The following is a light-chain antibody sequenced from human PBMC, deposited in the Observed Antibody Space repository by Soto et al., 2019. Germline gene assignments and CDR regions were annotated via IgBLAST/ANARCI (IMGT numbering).Light chain of an antibody. CDR3: QQRSNWLYT. CDR1: QSVTNS. J-gene: IGKJ2*01. Sequence: IVLTQSPATLSLSPGDRATLSCRASQSVTNSLAWYQQKPGQAPRLLIYDASNRATGIPVRFSGSGSGTDFTLTISSLEPEDFAFNYCQQRSNWLYTFGQGTKLEIK. V-gene: IGKV3-11*01. CDR2: DAS.